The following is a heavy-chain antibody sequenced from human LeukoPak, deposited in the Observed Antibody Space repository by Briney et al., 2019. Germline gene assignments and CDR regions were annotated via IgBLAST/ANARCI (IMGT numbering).Heavy chain of an antibody. J-gene: IGHJ4*02. CDR1: GFSVSNFV. V-gene: IGHV3-23*01. CDR2: ISGSAGSS. CDR3: AKDLPGIGGSYFDY. D-gene: IGHD3-10*01. Sequence: GGSLRLSCAASGFSVSNFVVGWVRQAPGKGLEWVSAISGSAGSSYYADSVKGRFTISRDDSLNTVYLQLNNLGAEDTAVYYCAKDLPGIGGSYFDYWGQGTLVTVSS.